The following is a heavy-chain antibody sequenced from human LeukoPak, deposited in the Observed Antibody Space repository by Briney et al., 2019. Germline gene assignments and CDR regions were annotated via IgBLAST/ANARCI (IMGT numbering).Heavy chain of an antibody. CDR3: AKDDAWLRFGE. CDR2: ISPSADIK. J-gene: IGHJ4*02. CDR1: GFPLSSYA. V-gene: IGHV3-23*01. Sequence: GGSLRLSCAVSGFPLSSYAMSWVRQAPGKGLEWVSGISPSADIKYYADSVKGRFTISRDNSKNMLYLEVISLTADDTAVYYCAKDDAWLRFGEWSQGTLVTVSS. D-gene: IGHD3-10*01.